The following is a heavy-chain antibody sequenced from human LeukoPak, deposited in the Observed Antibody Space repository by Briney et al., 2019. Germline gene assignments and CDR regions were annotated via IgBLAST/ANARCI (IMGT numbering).Heavy chain of an antibody. CDR1: GGTFSSYT. J-gene: IGHJ4*02. CDR2: IIPILGIA. Sequence: SVKVSCKASGGTFSSYTISWVRQAPGQGLEGMGRIIPILGIANYAQKFQGRVTITADKSTSTAYMELSRLRSEDTAVYYCARGGSGSYYPYDYWGQGTLVTVSS. V-gene: IGHV1-69*02. CDR3: ARGGSGSYYPYDY. D-gene: IGHD1-26*01.